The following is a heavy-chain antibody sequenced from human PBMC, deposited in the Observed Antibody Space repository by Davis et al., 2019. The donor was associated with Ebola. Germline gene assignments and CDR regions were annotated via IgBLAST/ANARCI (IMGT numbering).Heavy chain of an antibody. V-gene: IGHV1-69*13. D-gene: IGHD3-10*01. CDR2: IIPIFGTA. CDR3: ARALYYYGSGSYYKSAIYYYYGMDV. CDR1: GGTFSSYA. J-gene: IGHJ6*02. Sequence: SVKVSCKASGGTFSSYAISWVRQAPGQGLEWMGGIIPIFGTANYAQKFQGRVTITADESTSTAYMELSSLRSEDTAVYYCARALYYYGSGSYYKSAIYYYYGMDVWGQGTTVTVSS.